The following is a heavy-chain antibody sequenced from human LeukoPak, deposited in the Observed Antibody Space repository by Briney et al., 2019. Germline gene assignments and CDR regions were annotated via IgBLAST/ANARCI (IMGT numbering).Heavy chain of an antibody. CDR3: ARDVSWDESFQR. CDR2: IYHDGTS. V-gene: IGHV4-38-2*02. D-gene: IGHD1-26*01. CDR1: GFSISKGFY. J-gene: IGHJ1*01. Sequence: SETLSLTCTVAGFSISKGFYWGWVRQPPGKGLEFIATIYHDGTSHYNPSLESRATISVDTSRNQFSLDLASVTAADTAVYYCARDVSWDESFQRWGQGTLVTVSS.